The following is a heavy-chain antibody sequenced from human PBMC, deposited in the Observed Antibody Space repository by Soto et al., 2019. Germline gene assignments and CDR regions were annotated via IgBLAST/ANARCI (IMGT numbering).Heavy chain of an antibody. V-gene: IGHV4-31*03. Sequence: QVQLQESGPGLVKPSQTLSLTCSVSGGSISSDGYYWSWIRQHPGKGLEWIGYISYSGSTYYNPSLQRRVTISVDTSKNQFSLKMNSVTAADTAVYYCARGVAYWGQGTLVTVSS. CDR3: ARGVAY. CDR1: GGSISSDGYY. J-gene: IGHJ4*02. CDR2: ISYSGST. D-gene: IGHD5-12*01.